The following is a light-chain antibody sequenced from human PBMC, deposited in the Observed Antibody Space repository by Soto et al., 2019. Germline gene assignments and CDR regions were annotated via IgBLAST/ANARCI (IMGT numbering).Light chain of an antibody. CDR1: SSNIGAGYD. CDR2: ANS. CDR3: QSYDSSLSAYV. Sequence: QSVLTQPPSVSGAPGQRVTISCSGGSSNIGAGYDVHWYQQLPGTAPKFLIYANSNRPSGVPDRFSGSKSGTSASLAITGLQAEDEADYYCQSYDSSLSAYVFGSGTKVTVL. V-gene: IGLV1-40*01. J-gene: IGLJ1*01.